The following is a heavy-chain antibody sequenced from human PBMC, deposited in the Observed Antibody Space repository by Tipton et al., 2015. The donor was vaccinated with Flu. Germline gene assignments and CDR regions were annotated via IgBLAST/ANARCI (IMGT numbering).Heavy chain of an antibody. CDR3: ARGYSYGGNYFDY. CDR2: IYYSGST. D-gene: IGHD5-18*01. Sequence: TLSLTCTVSGGSISSYYWSWIRQPPGKGLEWIGYIYYSGSTNYSPSLKSRVTISVDTSKNQFSLKLSSVTAADTAVYYCARGYSYGGNYFDYWGQGTLVTVSS. CDR1: GGSISSYY. V-gene: IGHV4-59*08. J-gene: IGHJ4*02.